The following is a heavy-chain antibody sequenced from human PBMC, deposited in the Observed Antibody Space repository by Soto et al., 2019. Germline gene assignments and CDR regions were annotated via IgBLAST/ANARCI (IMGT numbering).Heavy chain of an antibody. CDR3: ARGRYGDY. D-gene: IGHD1-1*01. CDR1: GYDFTTYG. CDR2: ISAHNGNT. Sequence: QVHLVQSGAEVKKPGASVKVSCKGSGYDFTTYGITWVRQAPGQGLEWMAWISAHNGNTDYAQQLKGRVTVTRDTSTSTAYMELSSVRSDDTAMYYCARGRYGDYWGQGALVTVSS. J-gene: IGHJ4*02. V-gene: IGHV1-18*01.